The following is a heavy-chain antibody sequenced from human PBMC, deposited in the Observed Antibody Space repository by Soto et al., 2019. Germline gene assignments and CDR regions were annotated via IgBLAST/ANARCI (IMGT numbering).Heavy chain of an antibody. D-gene: IGHD2-15*01. CDR3: AHRRVPGYYSTGSCPTDALDI. V-gene: IGHV2-5*02. Sequence: QITLKESGPTLVRPTQTLTLTCSFSGFSLTTSGLGVGWIRQPPGKALEWLALIYWDDDKRYRPSLKSRLTTTKETSKYQVVRTMINMDPVDTATYYCAHRRVPGYYSTGSCPTDALDIWVQGTMVTVSS. J-gene: IGHJ3*02. CDR2: IYWDDDK. CDR1: GFSLTTSGLG.